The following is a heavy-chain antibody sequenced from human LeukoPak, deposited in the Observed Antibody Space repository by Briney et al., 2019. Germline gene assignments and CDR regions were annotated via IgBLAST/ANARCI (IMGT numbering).Heavy chain of an antibody. CDR2: INGSGGST. V-gene: IGHV3-23*01. CDR3: GAGYYDDGFDY. Sequence: GGSLRLSCAASGLTLSSYAMSWVRQAPGKGLEWVSAINGSGGSTYFADSVKVRVTISRDNSKITLYLQMNSLRAVYTAVYYCGAGYYDDGFDYWGQGTVVAVSS. J-gene: IGHJ4*02. CDR1: GLTLSSYA. D-gene: IGHD3-22*01.